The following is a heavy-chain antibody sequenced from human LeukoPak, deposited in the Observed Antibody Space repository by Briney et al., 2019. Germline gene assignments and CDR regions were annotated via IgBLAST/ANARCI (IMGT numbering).Heavy chain of an antibody. CDR3: ARDSGSYSSSWSDY. CDR2: ITSSSSYI. CDR1: GFTFSSYS. D-gene: IGHD6-13*01. V-gene: IGHV3-21*01. J-gene: IGHJ4*02. Sequence: PGRSLRLSCTASGFTFSSYSMNWVRQAPGKGLEWVSSITSSSSYIYYTDSVKGRFTISRDNAKNSLYLQMNSLRAEDTAVYYSARDSGSYSSSWSDYWGQGTPVTVSS.